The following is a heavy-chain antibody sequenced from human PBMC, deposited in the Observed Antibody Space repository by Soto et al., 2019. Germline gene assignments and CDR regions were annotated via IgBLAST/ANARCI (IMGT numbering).Heavy chain of an antibody. CDR3: ARAPAFDI. Sequence: QVQLVQSGAEVKKPGASVKVSCKASGYTFTSYAMHWVRQAPGQRHAWMGWINAGNGNTKYSQKFQGRVTITRDTPARTVDLQLSRLRSEDTAVYYCARAPAFDIWGQGTMVTVSS. V-gene: IGHV1-3*01. CDR2: INAGNGNT. CDR1: GYTFTSYA. J-gene: IGHJ3*02.